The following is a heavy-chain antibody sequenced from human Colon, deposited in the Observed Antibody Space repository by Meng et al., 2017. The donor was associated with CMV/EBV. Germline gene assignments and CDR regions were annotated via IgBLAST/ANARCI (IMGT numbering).Heavy chain of an antibody. CDR3: AGGTYQAWEVLYF. J-gene: IGHJ4*02. Sequence: QVQLQQWGAGSVKPSETLSLTGVVSGGSFSNYYWSWIRQSPGKGLEWIGDIHQSGITNHNPSLKSRVTISIDTSKNQFSLKLSSVTAADTALYYCAGGTYQAWEVLYFWGQGTLVTVSS. CDR1: GGSFSNYY. V-gene: IGHV4-34*01. CDR2: IHQSGIT. D-gene: IGHD3-10*01.